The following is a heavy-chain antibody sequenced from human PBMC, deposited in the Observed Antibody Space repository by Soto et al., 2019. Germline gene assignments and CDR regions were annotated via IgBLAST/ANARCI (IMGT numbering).Heavy chain of an antibody. V-gene: IGHV3-21*01. D-gene: IGHD3-22*01. CDR3: AKDLGSSGYLFDY. Sequence: GGSLRLSCEASGFTFSRVSMNWVRQVPGKGLEWVASISSGSSDTWYADSVKGRFIISRDNAQNSLFLQMNTLRPEDTAMYYCAKDLGSSGYLFDYWGQGTLVTVSS. CDR1: GFTFSRVS. J-gene: IGHJ4*02. CDR2: ISSGSSDT.